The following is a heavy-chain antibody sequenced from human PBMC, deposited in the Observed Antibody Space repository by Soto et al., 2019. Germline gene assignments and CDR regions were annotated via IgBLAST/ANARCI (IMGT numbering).Heavy chain of an antibody. CDR2: VYYSGIT. V-gene: IGHV4-61*01. D-gene: IGHD3-10*01. Sequence: SETLSLTCTVSGGSVTSVSYCWSWIRQPPGKGLEWIGYVYYSGITNYNPSLKSRVTISVDTSKNQFSLKLTSVTAADTAVYYCATVRGGDYYYSGMDVWGQGTTVTVS. CDR1: GGSVTSVSYC. J-gene: IGHJ6*02. CDR3: ATVRGGDYYYSGMDV.